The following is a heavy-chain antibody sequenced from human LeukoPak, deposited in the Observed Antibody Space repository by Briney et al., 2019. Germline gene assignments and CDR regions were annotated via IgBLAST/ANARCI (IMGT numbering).Heavy chain of an antibody. CDR2: FDPEDGET. J-gene: IGHJ4*02. CDR1: GYTLTELS. D-gene: IGHD5-18*01. Sequence: ASVKVSCKVSGYTLTELSMHWVRQAPGKGLEWMGGFDPEDGETIYAQKFQGRVTMTEDTSTDTAYMELSSLRSKDTAVYYCATMIGIQLWSPFDYWGQGTLVTVSS. CDR3: ATMIGIQLWSPFDY. V-gene: IGHV1-24*01.